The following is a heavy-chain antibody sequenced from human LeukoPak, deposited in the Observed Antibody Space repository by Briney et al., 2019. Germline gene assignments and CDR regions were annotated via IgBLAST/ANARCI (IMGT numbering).Heavy chain of an antibody. CDR1: GFTFSSYA. Sequence: GGSLRLSCAASGFTFSSYAMHWVRQAPGKGLEWVAVISYDGSNKYYADSVKGRFAISRDNSKNTLYLQMNSLRAEDTALYHCARDRCNILTGYCYFDYWGQGTLVTVSS. CDR3: ARDRCNILTGYCYFDY. J-gene: IGHJ4*02. D-gene: IGHD3-9*01. V-gene: IGHV3-30*09. CDR2: ISYDGSNK.